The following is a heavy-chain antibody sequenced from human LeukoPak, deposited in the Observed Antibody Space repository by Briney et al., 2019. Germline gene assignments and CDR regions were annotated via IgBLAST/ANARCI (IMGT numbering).Heavy chain of an antibody. Sequence: GGSLRLSCAASGFTFDDYAMHWVRQAPGKGLEWVSLISGDGGSTYYADSVKGRFTISRDNSKNSLYLQMNSLRTGDTALYYCANTESSVSYYSTFDYWGQGTLVTVSS. CDR1: GFTFDDYA. CDR2: ISGDGGST. D-gene: IGHD1-26*01. V-gene: IGHV3-43*02. CDR3: ANTESSVSYYSTFDY. J-gene: IGHJ4*02.